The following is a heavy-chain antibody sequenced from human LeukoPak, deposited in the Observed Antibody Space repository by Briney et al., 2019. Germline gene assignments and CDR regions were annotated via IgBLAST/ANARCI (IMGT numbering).Heavy chain of an antibody. CDR1: GFNFSNYE. Sequence: GGSLRLSCGASGFNFSNYEMNWVRQAPGKGLEWVSYISSSSSTIYCADSVKGRFTISRDNAKNSLYLQMNSLRAEDTAVYYCAKDRGWNYQTFDYWGQGTLVTVSS. J-gene: IGHJ4*02. D-gene: IGHD1-7*01. CDR2: ISSSSSTI. V-gene: IGHV3-48*03. CDR3: AKDRGWNYQTFDY.